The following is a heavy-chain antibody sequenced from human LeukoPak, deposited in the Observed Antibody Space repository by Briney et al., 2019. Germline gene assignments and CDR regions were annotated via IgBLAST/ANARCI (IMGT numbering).Heavy chain of an antibody. CDR2: INPNSGGT. J-gene: IGHJ3*02. V-gene: IGHV1-2*02. D-gene: IGHD3-3*01. CDR1: GYTFTGYY. CDR3: ATENFWSGVIAFDI. Sequence: ASVKVSCKASGYTFTGYYMHWVRQAPGQGLEWMGWINPNSGGTNYAQKFQGRVTMTEDTSTDTAYMELSSLRSEDTAVYYCATENFWSGVIAFDIWGQGTMVTVSS.